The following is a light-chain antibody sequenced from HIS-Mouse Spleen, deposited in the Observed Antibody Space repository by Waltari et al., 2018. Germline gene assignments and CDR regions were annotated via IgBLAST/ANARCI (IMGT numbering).Light chain of an antibody. CDR1: ALPKNY. CDR2: EDS. Sequence: SYELTQPPSVSVSPGQTARITCSGDALPKNYAYWYQQKSGQAPVLVIYEDSNRPSGIPWRFAGSSSGTMATLTISGAQVEDEADYYCYSTDSSGNHRVFGGGTKLTVL. J-gene: IGLJ2*01. CDR3: YSTDSSGNHRV. V-gene: IGLV3-10*01.